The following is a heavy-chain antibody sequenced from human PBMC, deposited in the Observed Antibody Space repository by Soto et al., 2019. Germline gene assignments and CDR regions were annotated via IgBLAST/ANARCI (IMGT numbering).Heavy chain of an antibody. D-gene: IGHD3-22*01. CDR2: ISGSGGST. CDR1: GFTFSSYA. J-gene: IGHJ4*02. V-gene: IGHV3-23*01. CDR3: AKEGYYYDSSGYSATVFDY. Sequence: EVQLLESGGGLVQPGGSLRLSCAASGFTFSSYAMSWVRQAPGKGLEWVSAISGSGGSTYYADSVKGRFTISRDNSKTTLYLQMNSLRAEDTAVYYCAKEGYYYDSSGYSATVFDYWGQGTLVTVSS.